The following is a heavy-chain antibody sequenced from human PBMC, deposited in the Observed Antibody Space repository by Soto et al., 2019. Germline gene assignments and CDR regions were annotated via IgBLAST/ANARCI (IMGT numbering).Heavy chain of an antibody. CDR2: IYPGDSDT. CDR1: GYSFTSYW. J-gene: IGHJ4*02. V-gene: IGHV5-51*01. CDR3: ARAYYYDSSGYYYYFDY. D-gene: IGHD3-22*01. Sequence: GESLKISCKGSGYSFTSYWIGWVREMPGKGLEWMGIIYPGDSDTRYSPSFQGQVTISADKSISTAYLQWSSLKASDTAMYYCARAYYYDSSGYYYYFDYWGQGTLVTVSS.